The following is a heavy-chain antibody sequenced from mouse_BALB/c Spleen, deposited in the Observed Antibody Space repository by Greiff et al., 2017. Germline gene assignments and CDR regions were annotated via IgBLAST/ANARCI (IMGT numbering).Heavy chain of an antibody. CDR1: GYTFTDYN. J-gene: IGHJ3*01. Sequence: EVQLQQSGPELVKPGASVKIPCKASGYTFTDYNMHWVKQSHGKSLEWIGDINPNNGGTIYNQKFKGKATLTVDKSSSTAYMELRSLTSEDTAVYYCARWYRYDGENGLAYWGQGTLVTVSA. D-gene: IGHD2-14*01. CDR2: INPNNGGT. V-gene: IGHV1-18*01. CDR3: ARWYRYDGENGLAY.